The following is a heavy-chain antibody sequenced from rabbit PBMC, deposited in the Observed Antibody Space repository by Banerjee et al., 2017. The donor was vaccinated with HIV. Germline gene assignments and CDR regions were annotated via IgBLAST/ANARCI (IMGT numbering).Heavy chain of an antibody. CDR3: LRRWHSTDL. D-gene: IGHD7-1*01. CDR2: IDPVFGST. J-gene: IGHJ4*01. CDR1: GFDFSSYY. V-gene: IGHV1S7*01. Sequence: QLKESGGGLVQPGGSLKLSCKASGFDFSSYYMSWVRQAPGKGLEWIGYIDPVFGSTYSASWVNGRFTISSHNAQNTVSLQLNSLTAADTATYFCLRRWHSTDLWGPGTLVTVS.